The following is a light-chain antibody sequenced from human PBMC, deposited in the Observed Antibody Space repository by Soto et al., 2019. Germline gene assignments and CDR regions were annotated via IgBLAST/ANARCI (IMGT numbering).Light chain of an antibody. CDR3: ISYTGSDTSYV. CDR1: SSDVGTYTL. CDR2: EVN. Sequence: QSALTQPASVSGSPGQSITISCTGTSSDVGTYTLVSWYQQHPGKAPKLVIYEVNKRPAGVSKRFSGSKSGDTASLTISGLQAEDEADYYCISYTGSDTSYVFGTGTKLTVL. J-gene: IGLJ1*01. V-gene: IGLV2-14*02.